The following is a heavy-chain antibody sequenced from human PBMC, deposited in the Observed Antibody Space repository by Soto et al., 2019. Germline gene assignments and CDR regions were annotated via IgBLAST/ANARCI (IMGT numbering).Heavy chain of an antibody. CDR2: IYHRGST. V-gene: IGHV4-4*02. Sequence: PSETLSLTCAVSGDSISSSNWWSCVRQAPGKGLEWIGEIYHRGSTNYNPSLKSRVTISVDKSKNQISLKLTSVTAADTAVYFCTRVAAAGASAAAGASDYWGQGILVTVSS. CDR3: TRVAAAGASAAAGASDY. D-gene: IGHD6-13*01. J-gene: IGHJ4*02. CDR1: GDSISSSNW.